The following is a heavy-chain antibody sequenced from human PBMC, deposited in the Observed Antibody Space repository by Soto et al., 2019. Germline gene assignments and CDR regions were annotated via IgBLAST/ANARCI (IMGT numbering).Heavy chain of an antibody. J-gene: IGHJ6*02. CDR1: GFTFSSYA. D-gene: IGHD6-13*01. V-gene: IGHV3-30-3*01. Sequence: PGGSLRLSCAASGFTFSSYAMHWVRQAPGKGLEWVAVISYDGSNKYYADSVKGRFTISRDNSKNTLYLQMNSLRAEDTAVYYCARETTSAAGYYYGMDVWGQGTTVTVSS. CDR3: ARETTSAAGYYYGMDV. CDR2: ISYDGSNK.